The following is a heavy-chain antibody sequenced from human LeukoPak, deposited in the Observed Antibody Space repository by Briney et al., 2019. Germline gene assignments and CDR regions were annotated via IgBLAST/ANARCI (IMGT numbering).Heavy chain of an antibody. CDR2: ISAYNGNT. Sequence: ASVKVSCKASGYTFTSYGISWVRQAPGQGLEWMGWISAYNGNTNYAQKLQGRVTMTTDTSTSTAYMELRSLRSDDTAVYYCARDPKQLVRNNWFDPWGQGTLVTVSS. J-gene: IGHJ5*02. V-gene: IGHV1-18*01. D-gene: IGHD6-13*01. CDR1: GYTFTSYG. CDR3: ARDPKQLVRNNWFDP.